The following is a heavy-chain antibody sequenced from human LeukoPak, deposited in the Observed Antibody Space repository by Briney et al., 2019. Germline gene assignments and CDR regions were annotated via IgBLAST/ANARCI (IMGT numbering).Heavy chain of an antibody. J-gene: IGHJ4*02. CDR2: ISGSGGST. Sequence: GGSLWLSCAASGFTFSSYAMSWVRQAPGKGLEWVSAISGSGGSTYYADSVKGRFTISRDNSKNTLYLQMNSLRAEDTAVYYCAKDVDTAMVNPTFDYWGRGTLASVSS. CDR3: AKDVDTAMVNPTFDY. V-gene: IGHV3-23*01. CDR1: GFTFSSYA. D-gene: IGHD5-18*01.